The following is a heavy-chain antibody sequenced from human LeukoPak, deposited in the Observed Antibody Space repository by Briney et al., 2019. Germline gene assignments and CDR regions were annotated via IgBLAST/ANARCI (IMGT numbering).Heavy chain of an antibody. CDR2: ITGSGGRT. CDR3: AKDLYSSGWYGSGHY. J-gene: IGHJ4*02. V-gene: IGHV3-23*01. Sequence: LPGGSLRLSCAASGFTFSSYAMSWVRQAPGKGLEWVSGITGSGGRTYYADSVKGRFTISRDNSKNTLYLQMNSLRAEDTAMYYCAKDLYSSGWYGSGHYWGQGTLVTVSS. D-gene: IGHD6-19*01. CDR1: GFTFSSYA.